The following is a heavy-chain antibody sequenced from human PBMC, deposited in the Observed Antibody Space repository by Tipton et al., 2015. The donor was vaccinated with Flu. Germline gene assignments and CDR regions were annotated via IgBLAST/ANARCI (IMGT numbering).Heavy chain of an antibody. CDR1: GHSISSDYY. J-gene: IGHJ4*02. CDR3: ARDRWEYARGFDS. Sequence: LRLSCTISGHSISSDYYWGWIRQPPGKGLEWIGNIFHSGNTYHNPSLKSRVTISVDTSKNQFSLQLSSVTAADTAVYHCARDRWEYARGFDSWGQGTLVTVSP. V-gene: IGHV4-38-2*02. D-gene: IGHD2-2*01. CDR2: IFHSGNT.